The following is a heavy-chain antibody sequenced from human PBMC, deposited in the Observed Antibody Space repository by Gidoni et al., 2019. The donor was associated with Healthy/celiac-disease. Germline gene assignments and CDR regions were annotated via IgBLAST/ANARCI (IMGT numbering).Heavy chain of an antibody. CDR2: ISSNGGST. Sequence: EFQLFESGGGLFQPGGSLRLSCAASGFTFSSYPLHWVRQAPGKGLEYVSAISSNGGSTYYANSVKGRFTISRDNSKNTLYLQMGSLRAEDMAVYYCARGPRDILTGYNPGPFDYWGQGTLVTVSS. CDR1: GFTFSSYP. CDR3: ARGPRDILTGYNPGPFDY. D-gene: IGHD3-9*01. V-gene: IGHV3-64*01. J-gene: IGHJ4*02.